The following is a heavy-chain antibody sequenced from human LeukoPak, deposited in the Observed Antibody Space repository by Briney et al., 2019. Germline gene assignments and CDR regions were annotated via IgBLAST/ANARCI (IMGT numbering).Heavy chain of an antibody. D-gene: IGHD3-3*01. J-gene: IGHJ5*02. CDR3: ARAGVLRFLEWPSPWFDP. CDR2: IDTSGST. CDR1: GGSISSYY. Sequence: PTETLSLTCTVSGGSISSYYWSWIRQPAGKGLEWIGRIDTSGSTNYNHSLKSRVTMSVDTSKNQFFLKPSSVTAADAAVYYCARAGVLRFLEWPSPWFDPWGQGTLVTVSS. V-gene: IGHV4-4*07.